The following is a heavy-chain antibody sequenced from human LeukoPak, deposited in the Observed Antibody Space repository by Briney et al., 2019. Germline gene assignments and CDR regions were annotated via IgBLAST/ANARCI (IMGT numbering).Heavy chain of an antibody. Sequence: SETLSLTCTVSGGSISSSSYYWGWIRQPPGKGLGWIGSIYYSGSTYYNPSLKSRVTISVDTSKNQFSLKLSSVTAADTAVYYRARVDTAMVSNYYYYYMDVWGKGTTVTVSS. CDR3: ARVDTAMVSNYYYYYMDV. V-gene: IGHV4-39*07. J-gene: IGHJ6*03. CDR2: IYYSGST. D-gene: IGHD5-18*01. CDR1: GGSISSSSYY.